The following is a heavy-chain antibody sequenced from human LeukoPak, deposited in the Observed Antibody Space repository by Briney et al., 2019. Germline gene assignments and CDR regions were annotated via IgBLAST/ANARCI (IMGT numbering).Heavy chain of an antibody. V-gene: IGHV4-39*07. CDR3: ARVGWGDAAQHPNWLDP. J-gene: IGHJ5*02. CDR2: VSHNRNT. Sequence: PSGTLSLTCTVSGGSISRGSSYWGWIRQPPGTGLQWVANVSHNRNTAYNPSLRSRATISIDTSRNQFSRRLDSVTAADTAVYYCARVGWGDAAQHPNWLDPWGQGTLVTVSS. D-gene: IGHD3-10*01. CDR1: GGSISRGSSY.